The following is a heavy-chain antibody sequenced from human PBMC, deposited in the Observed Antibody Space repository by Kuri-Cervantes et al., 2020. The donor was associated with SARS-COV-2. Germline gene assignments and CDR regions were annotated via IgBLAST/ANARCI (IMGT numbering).Heavy chain of an antibody. CDR1: GFTFSSYS. D-gene: IGHD3-3*01. V-gene: IGHV4-34*01. Sequence: GSLRLSCAASGFTFSSYSMNWIRQPPGKGLEWFGEINHSGSTNYNPSLKSRVTISVDTSKNQFSLKLSSVTAADTAVYYCARGDPITIFGVVIIRRRTSFDYWGQGTLVTV. CDR2: INHSGST. CDR3: ARGDPITIFGVVIIRRRTSFDY. J-gene: IGHJ4*02.